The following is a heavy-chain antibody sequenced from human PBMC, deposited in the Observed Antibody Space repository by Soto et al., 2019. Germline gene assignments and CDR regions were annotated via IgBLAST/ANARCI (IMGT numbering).Heavy chain of an antibody. V-gene: IGHV1-69*06. Sequence: SVKVSCKASGGTFSSYAISWVRQAPGQGLEWMGGIIPIFGTANYAQKFQGRVTITADKSTSTAYMELSSLRSEDTAVYYCARGSYDFWSGIQYYYYYGMDVWGQGTTVTVSS. CDR2: IIPIFGTA. CDR3: ARGSYDFWSGIQYYYYYGMDV. D-gene: IGHD3-3*01. J-gene: IGHJ6*02. CDR1: GGTFSSYA.